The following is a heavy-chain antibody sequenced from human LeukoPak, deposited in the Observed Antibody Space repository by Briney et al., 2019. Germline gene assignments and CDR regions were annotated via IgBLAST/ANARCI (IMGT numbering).Heavy chain of an antibody. D-gene: IGHD3-22*01. V-gene: IGHV3-7*01. Sequence: PGGSLRLSCAASGFTFSSYWMSWVRQAPGKGLEWVANIKQDGSEKYYVDSVKGRFTISRDNAKNSLYLQMNSLRAEDTAVYYCARTSSGYYSPLGYWGQGTLVTVSS. CDR3: ARTSSGYYSPLGY. J-gene: IGHJ4*02. CDR2: IKQDGSEK. CDR1: GFTFSSYW.